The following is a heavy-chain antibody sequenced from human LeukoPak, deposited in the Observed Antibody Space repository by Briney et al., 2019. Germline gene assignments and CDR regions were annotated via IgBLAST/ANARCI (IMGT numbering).Heavy chain of an antibody. V-gene: IGHV1-2*02. CDR2: INPKSGGT. CDR3: ARGGSDSSGYYPRDFDY. Sequence: ASVTVSCKASGYTFTDYYVHWVRQAPGQGLEWMGWINPKSGGTNYAQKFQGRVTITRDTSISTAYMELSRPLSDPTAVNYRARGGSDSSGYYPRDFDYWGQGTLVTVSS. J-gene: IGHJ4*02. CDR1: GYTFTDYY. D-gene: IGHD3-22*01.